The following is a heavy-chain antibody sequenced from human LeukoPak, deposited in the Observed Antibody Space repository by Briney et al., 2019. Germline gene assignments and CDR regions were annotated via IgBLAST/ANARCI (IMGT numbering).Heavy chain of an antibody. D-gene: IGHD2-2*02. J-gene: IGHJ6*02. Sequence: ASVKVSCKASGGTFSSYAISWVRQAPGQGLEWMGGIIPIFSTANYAQKFQGRVTITADESTSTAYMELSSLRSEDTAVYYCARERVVPDIVVVPAAIRDYGMDVWGQGTTVTVSS. CDR3: ARERVVPDIVVVPAAIRDYGMDV. CDR2: IIPIFSTA. CDR1: GGTFSSYA. V-gene: IGHV1-69*13.